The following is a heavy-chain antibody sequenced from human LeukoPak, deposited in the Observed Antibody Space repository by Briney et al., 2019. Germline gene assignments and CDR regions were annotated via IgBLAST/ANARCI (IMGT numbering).Heavy chain of an antibody. CDR1: GGSISGSNW. D-gene: IGHD2-2*01. J-gene: IGHJ4*02. CDR3: ARVFCSSTSCFYFDY. Sequence: SETLSLTCGVSGGSISGSNWWSWVRQPPGKGLEWIGEIYHGGSTHYNPSLKSRVIMLLDKSKNQFSLKLSSVTAADTAVYYCARVFCSSTSCFYFDYWGQGTLVTVSS. V-gene: IGHV4-4*02. CDR2: IYHGGST.